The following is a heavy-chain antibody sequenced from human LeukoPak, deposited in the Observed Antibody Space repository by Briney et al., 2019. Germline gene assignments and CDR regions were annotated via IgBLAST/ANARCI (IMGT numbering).Heavy chain of an antibody. V-gene: IGHV1-58*02. J-gene: IGHJ4*02. Sequence: SVKVSCKASGFTFTSSAMQWVRQARGQRLEWIGWIVVGSGNTNYAQKFQERVTITRDMSTSTAYMELSSLRSEDTAVYYCAASHMEDSSGYYWGQGTLVTVSS. CDR2: IVVGSGNT. CDR1: GFTFTSSA. D-gene: IGHD3-22*01. CDR3: AASHMEDSSGYY.